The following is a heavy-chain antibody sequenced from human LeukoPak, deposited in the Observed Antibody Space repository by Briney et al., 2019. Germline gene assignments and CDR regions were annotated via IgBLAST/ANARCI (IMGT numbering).Heavy chain of an antibody. CDR3: ARNYGDPPGVDY. J-gene: IGHJ4*02. CDR1: GGTFSSYA. Sequence: ASVKVSCKASGGTFSSYAISWVRQAPGQGLEWMGGIIPIFGTANYAQKFQGRVTITADESTSTAYMELSSLRSEDTAVYYCARNYGDPPGVDYWGQGTLDTVSS. CDR2: IIPIFGTA. D-gene: IGHD4-17*01. V-gene: IGHV1-69*13.